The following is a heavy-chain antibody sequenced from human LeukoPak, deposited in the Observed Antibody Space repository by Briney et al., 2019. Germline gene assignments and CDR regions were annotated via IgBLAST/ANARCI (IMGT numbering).Heavy chain of an antibody. CDR1: GYTFTDYY. CDR2: ISPNDGDT. Sequence: ASVKVSCKASGYTFTDYYMHWVRQAPGQGFEWMGWISPNDGDTNYAQKFQGRVTMTRDTSISTAHMEVSRLRSDDTAVYYCARANFLYCSSTTCLFDYWGQGTLVTVSS. J-gene: IGHJ4*02. D-gene: IGHD2-2*01. V-gene: IGHV1-2*02. CDR3: ARANFLYCSSTTCLFDY.